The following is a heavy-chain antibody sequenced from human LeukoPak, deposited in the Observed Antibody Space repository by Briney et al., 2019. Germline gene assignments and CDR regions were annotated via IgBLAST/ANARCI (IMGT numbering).Heavy chain of an antibody. CDR2: IYYRGMT. V-gene: IGHV4-59*08. CDR1: GGSIRSYY. Sequence: TSETLSLTCTVSGGSIRSYYWSWIREPPGKGVEGIGYIYYRGMTYYNPSLKSRVTISVDTSKIQFSLELDSVTAADTAVYYCARNKYYYSSGNYGVPNWFDPWGQGTLVTVSS. J-gene: IGHJ5*02. D-gene: IGHD3-10*01. CDR3: ARNKYYYSSGNYGVPNWFDP.